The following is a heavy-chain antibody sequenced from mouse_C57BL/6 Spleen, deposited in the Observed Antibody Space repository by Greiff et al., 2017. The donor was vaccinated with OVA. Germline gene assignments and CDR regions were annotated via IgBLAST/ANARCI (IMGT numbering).Heavy chain of an antibody. CDR1: GFTFSSYA. V-gene: IGHV5-4*01. Sequence: EVHLVESGGGLVKPGGSLKLSCAASGFTFSSYAMSWVRQTPEKRLEWVATISAGGSYTYYPDNVKGRFTISRDNAKNNLYLQMSHLKSEDTAMYYCARVVAQYWYFDVWGTGTTVTVSS. D-gene: IGHD1-1*01. CDR2: ISAGGSYT. J-gene: IGHJ1*03. CDR3: ARVVAQYWYFDV.